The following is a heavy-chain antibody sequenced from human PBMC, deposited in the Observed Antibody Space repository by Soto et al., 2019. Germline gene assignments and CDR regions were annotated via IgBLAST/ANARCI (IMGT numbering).Heavy chain of an antibody. CDR2: IYYSTNT. CDR1: GGSITSHSYY. J-gene: IGHJ4*02. Sequence: SETLSLTCIVSGGSITSHSYYWGWIRQPPGKGPEWIGSIYYSTNTYYNPSLKSRVTMSVDTSKNQFSLKLSSVTAADMAVYYCARHQTSYDVLTSYSPYYFDYWGQGILVT. V-gene: IGHV4-39*01. D-gene: IGHD3-9*01. CDR3: ARHQTSYDVLTSYSPYYFDY.